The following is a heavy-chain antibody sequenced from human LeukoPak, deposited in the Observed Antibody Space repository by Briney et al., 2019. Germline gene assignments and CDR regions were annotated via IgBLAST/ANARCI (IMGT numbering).Heavy chain of an antibody. CDR2: IYYSGST. J-gene: IGHJ4*02. Sequence: SETLSLTCTVSGGSISSSSYYWGWIRQPPGKGLEWIGSIYYSGSTYYNPSLKSRVTISVDTSKNQFSLKLSSVTAADTAVYYCARGGRRITIFGVVIKGNFDYWGQGTLVTVSS. CDR1: GGSISSSSYY. D-gene: IGHD3-3*01. V-gene: IGHV4-39*07. CDR3: ARGGRRITIFGVVIKGNFDY.